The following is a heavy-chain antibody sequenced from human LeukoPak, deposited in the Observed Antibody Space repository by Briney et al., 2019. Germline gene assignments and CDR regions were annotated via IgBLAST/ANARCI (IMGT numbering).Heavy chain of an antibody. CDR2: IYYSGIN. V-gene: IGHV4-39*02. J-gene: IGHJ4*02. CDR1: GGSISSTGYY. Sequence: SETLSLTCTVSGGSISSTGYYWDWIRQPPGKGLEWIGNIYYSGINYYNPSLRSRVTISVDTSKNQFSLKVGSVTAADAAVYYCARDDILTGSFDFWGQGTLVTVSS. D-gene: IGHD3-9*01. CDR3: ARDDILTGSFDF.